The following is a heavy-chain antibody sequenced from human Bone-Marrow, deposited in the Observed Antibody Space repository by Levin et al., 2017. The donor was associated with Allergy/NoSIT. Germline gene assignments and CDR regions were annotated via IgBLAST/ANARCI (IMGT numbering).Heavy chain of an antibody. CDR2: ISGGGGST. D-gene: IGHD6-13*01. J-gene: IGHJ4*02. CDR3: AKDRRYGSGWYAVDY. CDR1: GFTFSSYV. Sequence: GESLKISCAASGFTFSSYVMSWVRQAPGKGLEWVSSISGGGGSTYYADSVKGRFTISRESSKNTVYLQMDSLRGEDTAVYYCAKDRRYGSGWYAVDYWGQGTLVTVSS. V-gene: IGHV3-23*01.